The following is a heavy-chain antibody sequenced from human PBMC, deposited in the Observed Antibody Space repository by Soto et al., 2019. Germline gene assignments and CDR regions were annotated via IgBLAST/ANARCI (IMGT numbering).Heavy chain of an antibody. Sequence: PGGSLRLSCAASGFTFSNYWMNWVRQAPGKGLEWVANIKQDGSEKYYVDSVKGRFTISRDNAKNSLYLQMNSLRAEDTAIYYCAGELLSPRFGTLNVWGQGTTVTVSS. J-gene: IGHJ6*02. D-gene: IGHD1-26*01. V-gene: IGHV3-7*03. CDR3: AGELLSPRFGTLNV. CDR1: GFTFSNYW. CDR2: IKQDGSEK.